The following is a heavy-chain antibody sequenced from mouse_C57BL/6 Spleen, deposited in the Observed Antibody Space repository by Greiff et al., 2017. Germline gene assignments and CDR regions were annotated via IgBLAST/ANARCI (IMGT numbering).Heavy chain of an antibody. CDR1: GYAFSSSW. CDR3: ARTFYYSNYGYAMDY. Sequence: QVQLKESGPELVKPGASVKISCKASGYAFSSSWMNWVKQRPGKGLEWIGRIYPGDGDTNYNGKFKGKATLTADKSSSTAYMQLSSLTSEDSAVYFCARTFYYSNYGYAMDYWGQGTSVTVSS. V-gene: IGHV1-82*01. CDR2: IYPGDGDT. J-gene: IGHJ4*01. D-gene: IGHD2-5*01.